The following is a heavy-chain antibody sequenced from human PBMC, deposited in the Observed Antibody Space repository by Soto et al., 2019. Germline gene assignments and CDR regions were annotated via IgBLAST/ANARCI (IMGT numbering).Heavy chain of an antibody. D-gene: IGHD3-10*01. CDR1: GGSISSYY. Sequence: ASETLSLTCTVSGGSISSYYWSWIRQPPGKGLEWIGYIYYSGSTNYNPSLKSRVTISVDTSKNQFSLKLSSVTAADTAVYYCARGFRRGPYYFDYWGQGTLVTVSS. CDR2: IYYSGST. V-gene: IGHV4-59*01. J-gene: IGHJ4*02. CDR3: ARGFRRGPYYFDY.